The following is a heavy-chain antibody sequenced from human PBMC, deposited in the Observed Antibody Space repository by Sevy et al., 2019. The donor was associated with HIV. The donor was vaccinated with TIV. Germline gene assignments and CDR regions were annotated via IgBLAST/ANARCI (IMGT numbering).Heavy chain of an antibody. Sequence: GGSLRLSCAASGFTFDNYAMNWVRQAPGKGLEWVSAISGSGGSTYHAESVKGRFTVSRDNSRSILYLQMKSLRPEDTAVYYCAKDGYSRIYYGELDYWGQGTLVTVSS. CDR2: ISGSGGST. J-gene: IGHJ4*02. CDR1: GFTFDNYA. CDR3: AKDGYSRIYYGELDY. V-gene: IGHV3-23*01. D-gene: IGHD3-22*01.